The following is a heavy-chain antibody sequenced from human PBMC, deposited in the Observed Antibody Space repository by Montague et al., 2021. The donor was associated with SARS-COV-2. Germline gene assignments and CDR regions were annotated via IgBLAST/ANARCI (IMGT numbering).Heavy chain of an antibody. V-gene: IGHV6-1*01. CDR3: ARDDPYCTNGVCYTGNWFDP. D-gene: IGHD2-8*01. CDR2: SDYMCKWYN. Sequence: CAISGDSVTVKRDAGDWRKQTPSNGLDWKGRSDYMCKWYNDYAVSVKSRITINPDTSKNQFSLQLNSVTPEDTAVYYCARDDPYCTNGVCYTGNWFDPWGQGTLVTGSS. J-gene: IGHJ5*02. CDR1: GDSVTVKRDA.